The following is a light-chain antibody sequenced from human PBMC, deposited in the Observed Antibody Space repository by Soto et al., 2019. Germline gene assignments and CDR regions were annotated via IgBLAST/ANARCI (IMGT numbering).Light chain of an antibody. Sequence: EIVMTQSPATLSVSPGERATLSCRASQSVSSNLAWYQQKPCQAPRLLIYGAFTRATGIPARFSGSGSGTEFTLTISSLQSEDFAVYYCQHYNNWPRTFGQGTKVEIK. V-gene: IGKV3-15*01. CDR1: QSVSSN. CDR3: QHYNNWPRT. CDR2: GAF. J-gene: IGKJ1*01.